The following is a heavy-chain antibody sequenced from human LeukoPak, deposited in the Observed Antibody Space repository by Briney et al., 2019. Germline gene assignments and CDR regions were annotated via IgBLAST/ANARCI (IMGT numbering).Heavy chain of an antibody. Sequence: SETLSLTCTVSGGSISSYYWSWIRQPPGKGLEWIGYIYYSGSTNYNPSLKSRVTISVNTSKNQFSLKLSSVTAADTAVHYCAREGDYGDYFDYWGQGTLVTVSS. CDR1: GGSISSYY. CDR2: IYYSGST. V-gene: IGHV4-59*01. D-gene: IGHD4-17*01. CDR3: AREGDYGDYFDY. J-gene: IGHJ4*02.